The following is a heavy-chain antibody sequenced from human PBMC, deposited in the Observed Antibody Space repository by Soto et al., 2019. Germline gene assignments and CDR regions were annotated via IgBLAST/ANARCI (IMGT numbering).Heavy chain of an antibody. CDR2: IIPLYGTV. CDR3: ESVRVVRRTITSHFGF. J-gene: IGHJ4*02. D-gene: IGHD3-10*01. Sequence: QEHLAQSGAEVRQPGSSVTVSCKASGGPFNNYGISWVRQAPGQGLDWMGVIIPLYGTVTYAQKFQGRASITADKAKGTAYMDLSRLRSDDTAVYYCESVRVVRRTITSHFGFWGQGTLVTVSS. V-gene: IGHV1-69*06. CDR1: GGPFNNYG.